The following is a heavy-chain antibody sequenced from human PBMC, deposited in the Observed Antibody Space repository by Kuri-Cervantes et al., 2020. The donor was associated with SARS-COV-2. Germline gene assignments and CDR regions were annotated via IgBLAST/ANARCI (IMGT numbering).Heavy chain of an antibody. D-gene: IGHD2-8*01. V-gene: IGHV3-72*01. CDR2: IKNKDQGYTT. Sequence: GESPKISCAASGFTFSDHTMDWVRQAPGKGLEWVGRIKNKDQGYTTYYAASVKGRFTISRDDSKDSLYLQLNSLKSEDTALYYCSRAGPGVSWDFWGQGTLVTVSS. CDR1: GFTFSDHT. J-gene: IGHJ4*02. CDR3: SRAGPGVSWDF.